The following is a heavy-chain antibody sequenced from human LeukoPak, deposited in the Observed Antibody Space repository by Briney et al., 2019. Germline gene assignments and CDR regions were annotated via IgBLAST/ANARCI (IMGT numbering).Heavy chain of an antibody. V-gene: IGHV3-7*01. Sequence: GGSLRLSCAATGFTFSNYWMSWVRQAPGKGLEWVANIKTDGSEKYYVDSVRGRFTISRENAENSLYLQMNSLRAEDTAVYYCARGGLRYFDYWGQGTLVTVSS. CDR3: ARGGLRYFDY. CDR2: IKTDGSEK. J-gene: IGHJ4*02. CDR1: GFTFSNYW.